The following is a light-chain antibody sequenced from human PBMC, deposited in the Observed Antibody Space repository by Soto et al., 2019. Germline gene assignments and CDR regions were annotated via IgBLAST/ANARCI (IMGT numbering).Light chain of an antibody. CDR2: AAS. V-gene: IGKV1-39*01. CDR3: QQSYSTPLLT. Sequence: DIQMTHFPSSLSASVGDRVAITCRASQNIRNFLNWYQQKPGKAPRLLIYAASSLQTGVPSRFIGSGSGTDFTLTISSLQPEDFATYYCQQSYSTPLLTFGGGTKVEIK. CDR1: QNIRNF. J-gene: IGKJ4*01.